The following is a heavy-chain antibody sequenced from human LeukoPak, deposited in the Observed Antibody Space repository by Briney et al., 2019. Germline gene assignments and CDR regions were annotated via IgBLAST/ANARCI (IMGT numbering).Heavy chain of an antibody. V-gene: IGHV5-51*01. CDR2: IYPGDSGT. J-gene: IGHJ4*02. CDR3: ARRPAAYYGSGSSPFSFDY. D-gene: IGHD3-10*01. Sequence: GDSLKISCKGSGYSFSAHWIGWVRQMPGKGLEWMGIIYPGDSGTRYSPSFQGQVTTSADKSISTAYLQWSSLKASDTAMYYCARRPAAYYGSGSSPFSFDYWGQGTLVTVSS. CDR1: GYSFSAHW.